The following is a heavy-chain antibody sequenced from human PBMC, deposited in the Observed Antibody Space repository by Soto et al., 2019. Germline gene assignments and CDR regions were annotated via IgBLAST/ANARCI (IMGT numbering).Heavy chain of an antibody. V-gene: IGHV4-39*01. J-gene: IGHJ4*02. CDR3: ARQSKKDEFDY. CDR1: GGSISSSSYY. Sequence: QLQLQESGPGLVKPSETLSLTCTVSGGSISSSSYYWGWIRQPPGKGLEWIGSIYYSGSTYYNPSLKSRVTISVDTSKNQFSLKLSSVTAADTAVYYCARQSKKDEFDYWGQGTLVTVSS. CDR2: IYYSGST.